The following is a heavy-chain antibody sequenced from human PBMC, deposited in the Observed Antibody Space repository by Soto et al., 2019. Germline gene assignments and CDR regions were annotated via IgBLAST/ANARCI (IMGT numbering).Heavy chain of an antibody. V-gene: IGHV4-39*07. CDR1: GGSISSSSYY. D-gene: IGHD3-10*01. CDR2: VYYSGST. CDR3: ARGARFGDRRYMDV. J-gene: IGHJ6*03. Sequence: SETLSLTCTVSGGSISSSSYYWGWIRQPPGKGLEWIGNVYYSGSTNYNPSLESRVTISVDTSNNQFSLKLNSVTAADTAVYYCARGARFGDRRYMDVWGKGTTVTVSS.